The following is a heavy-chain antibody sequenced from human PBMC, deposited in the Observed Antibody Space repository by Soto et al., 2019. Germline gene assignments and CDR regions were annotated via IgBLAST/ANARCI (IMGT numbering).Heavy chain of an antibody. J-gene: IGHJ4*02. V-gene: IGHV4-31*03. D-gene: IGHD3-3*01. CDR1: GGSISSGGYY. CDR2: IYYSGST. CDR3: ARVDVLRFLEWLYTPAYYYFDY. Sequence: PSETLSLTCTVSGGSISSGGYYWSWIRQHPGKGLEWIGYIYYSGSTYYNPSLKSRVTISVDTSKNQFSLKLSSVTAADTAVYYCARVDVLRFLEWLYTPAYYYFDYWGQGTLVTVPS.